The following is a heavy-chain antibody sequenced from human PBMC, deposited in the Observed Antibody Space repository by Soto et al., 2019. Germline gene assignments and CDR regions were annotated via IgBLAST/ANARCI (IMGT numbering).Heavy chain of an antibody. CDR3: TTERDY. J-gene: IGHJ4*02. CDR1: GLNFSGSA. Sequence: EVQLVESGGGLVQIGGSLKLSCATSGLNFSGSAMHWARQASGKGLEWVGRIRSRPHNYATTYAASVEGRFTISRDDSKNTVYLQMNGLKTDDPAMYYCTTERDYWGRGTLVTVSS. V-gene: IGHV3-73*02. CDR2: IRSRPHNYAT.